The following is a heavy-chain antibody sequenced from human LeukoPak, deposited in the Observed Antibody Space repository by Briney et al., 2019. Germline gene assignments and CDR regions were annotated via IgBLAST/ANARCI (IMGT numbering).Heavy chain of an antibody. D-gene: IGHD3-3*01. CDR1: GYSFTSYW. V-gene: IGHV5-51*01. CDR2: IYPGDSDT. Sequence: GESLKISCKGSGYSFTSYWIGWVRQMPGKGLEWMGIIYPGDSDTRYSPSFQGQVTISADKSIRTAYLQWSSLKASDTAMYYCARVPYDFWSGYPDLYYYYYYMDVWGKGTTVTVSS. CDR3: ARVPYDFWSGYPDLYYYYYYMDV. J-gene: IGHJ6*03.